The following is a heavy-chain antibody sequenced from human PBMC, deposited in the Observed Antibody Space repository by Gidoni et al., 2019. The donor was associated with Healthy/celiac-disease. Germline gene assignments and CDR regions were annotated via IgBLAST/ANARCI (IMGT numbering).Heavy chain of an antibody. CDR2: MNPNRCYT. CDR3: ARLLNSSSWYGDDY. Sequence: QVQLVQSGAEVKKPGASVKVSCKASGYTFTSYDINWVRQATGQGLEWMGWMNPNRCYTGYAQKFQGRVTMTRNTSISTAYMELSSLRSEDTAVYYCARLLNSSSWYGDDYLGQGTLVTVSS. CDR1: GYTFTSYD. V-gene: IGHV1-8*01. D-gene: IGHD6-13*01. J-gene: IGHJ4*02.